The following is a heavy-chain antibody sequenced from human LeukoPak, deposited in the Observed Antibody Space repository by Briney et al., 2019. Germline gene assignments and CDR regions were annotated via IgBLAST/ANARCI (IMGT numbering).Heavy chain of an antibody. Sequence: SVKGSCTASVGTFSSYAISWVRQAPGQGLEWMGGVIPIFGTANYVQKFQGRVTVTAEKSTSTAYMELSSLRSEDKAVYYCARGGASAGEGGYYYYYMDVWGKGTTVTVSS. D-gene: IGHD6-13*01. J-gene: IGHJ6*03. CDR1: VGTFSSYA. CDR2: VIPIFGTA. CDR3: ARGGASAGEGGYYYYYMDV. V-gene: IGHV1-69*06.